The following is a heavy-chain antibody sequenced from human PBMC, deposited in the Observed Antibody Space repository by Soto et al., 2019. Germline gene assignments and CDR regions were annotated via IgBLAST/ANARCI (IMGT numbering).Heavy chain of an antibody. J-gene: IGHJ5*02. V-gene: IGHV3-66*01. CDR2: IYSGGST. Sequence: PGGSLRLSCAVSGFAVSSNYMSWVRQAPGKGLEWVSVIYSGGSTYYADSVEGRFTISRDNAKNSLYLQMNSLRAEDTAVYYCAREGYYLNWFDPWGQGTLVTVSS. CDR3: AREGYYLNWFDP. CDR1: GFAVSSNY. D-gene: IGHD3-10*01.